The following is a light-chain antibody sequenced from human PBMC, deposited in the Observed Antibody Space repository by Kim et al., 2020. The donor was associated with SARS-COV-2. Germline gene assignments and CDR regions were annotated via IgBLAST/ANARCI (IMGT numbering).Light chain of an antibody. CDR1: QNILYSSNNKNF. CDR2: WAS. J-gene: IGKJ2*03. V-gene: IGKV4-1*01. Sequence: SATINCKSSQNILYSSNNKNFLAWYQQKPGQPPQLLIDWASTRKSGVPDRFSGSGSGTDFTLTISSLQAEDVAIYYCQQYYSTPYSFGQGTKLEI. CDR3: QQYYSTPYS.